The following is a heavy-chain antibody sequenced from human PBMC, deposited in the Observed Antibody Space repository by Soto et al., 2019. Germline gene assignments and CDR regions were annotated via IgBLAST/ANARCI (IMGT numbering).Heavy chain of an antibody. Sequence: QVQLVESGGGVVQPGRSLRLSCAASGFTFSSYAMHWVRQAPGKGLEWVAVISYDGSNKYYADSVKGRFTISRDNSKNTLYLEMNRLRAEDTAVYYCARDMAPIAAAGSSVPRHPWGQGTLVTVSS. CDR1: GFTFSSYA. D-gene: IGHD6-13*01. CDR2: ISYDGSNK. CDR3: ARDMAPIAAAGSSVPRHP. J-gene: IGHJ5*02. V-gene: IGHV3-30-3*01.